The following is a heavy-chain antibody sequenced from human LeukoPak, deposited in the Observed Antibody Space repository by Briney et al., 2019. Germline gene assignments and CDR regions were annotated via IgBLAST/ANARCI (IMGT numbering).Heavy chain of an antibody. J-gene: IGHJ3*01. Sequence: GGSLRLSCAASGFTFSTYWMSWVRQAPGGGPEWVATIKLDGSEKYYVDSVKGRFTISRDNAKNSLYLQMNSLRAEDTAVYYCARDRSDILTGYNDAFDFWGQGTMVTVSS. CDR1: GFTFSTYW. D-gene: IGHD3-9*01. CDR2: IKLDGSEK. CDR3: ARDRSDILTGYNDAFDF. V-gene: IGHV3-7*01.